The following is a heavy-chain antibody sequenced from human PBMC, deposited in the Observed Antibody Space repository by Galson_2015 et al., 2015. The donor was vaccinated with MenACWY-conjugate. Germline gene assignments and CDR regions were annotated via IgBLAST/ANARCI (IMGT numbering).Heavy chain of an antibody. CDR3: AKFKYSTSWSITHGMDG. CDR2: IGTGGGT. Sequence: SLRLSCAASGITFSSNAMNWVRQAPGKGLEWVSGIGTGGGTYYADSVKGRFTISRDNSKNMMYLQMNSLRAEDTAIYYCAKFKYSTSWSITHGMDGSGHGTTVTVSS. CDR1: GITFSSNA. D-gene: IGHD2-2*01. J-gene: IGHJ6*02. V-gene: IGHV3-23*01.